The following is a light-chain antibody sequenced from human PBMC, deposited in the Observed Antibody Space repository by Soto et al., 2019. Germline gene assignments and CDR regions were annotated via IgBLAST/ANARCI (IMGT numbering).Light chain of an antibody. Sequence: QSALTQPASVSRSPGQSITISCTGTSSEVGGYNYVSWYQQHPGKAPKLMIYDVSNRPSGVSNRFSGSKSGNTASLTISGLQAEDEADYYCSSYTSSSTYVFGTGTKVTVL. CDR1: SSEVGGYNY. CDR3: SSYTSSSTYV. CDR2: DVS. V-gene: IGLV2-14*01. J-gene: IGLJ1*01.